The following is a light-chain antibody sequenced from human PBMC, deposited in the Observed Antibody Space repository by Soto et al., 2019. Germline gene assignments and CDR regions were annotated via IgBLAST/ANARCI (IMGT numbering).Light chain of an antibody. V-gene: IGKV1-5*03. Sequence: DIQMTQSPYTLSASVGDRVTITCRASQSVSSWLAWYQQKPGKAPKLLIYKASSLESGVPSRFSGSGSGTEFTLTISSLQPDDFATYYCQQYNSYPYTFVQGTKLEIK. CDR1: QSVSSW. CDR2: KAS. J-gene: IGKJ2*01. CDR3: QQYNSYPYT.